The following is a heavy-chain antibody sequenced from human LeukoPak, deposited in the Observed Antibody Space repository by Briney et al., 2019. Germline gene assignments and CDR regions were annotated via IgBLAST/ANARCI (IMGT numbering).Heavy chain of an antibody. V-gene: IGHV4-30-4*01. CDR1: GGSISSGDYY. Sequence: SETLSLTCTVSGGSISSGDYYWSWIRQPPGKGLEWIGYIYYSVSTYYNPSLKSRVTISVDTSKNQFSLKLSSVTAADTAVYYCARGEGYYYGMDVWGQGTTVTVSS. D-gene: IGHD1-26*01. J-gene: IGHJ6*02. CDR3: ARGEGYYYGMDV. CDR2: IYYSVST.